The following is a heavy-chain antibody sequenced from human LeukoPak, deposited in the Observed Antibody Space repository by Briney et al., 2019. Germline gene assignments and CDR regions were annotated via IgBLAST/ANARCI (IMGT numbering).Heavy chain of an antibody. Sequence: GGSLRLSCAASGFTFSSYEMNWVRQAPGKGQEWVSGISNSGGSTYYADSVKGRFTISRDNSKNTLYLQMNSLRAEDTAVYYCAKDRTYYYDSSGYPGLLDYWGQGTLVTVSS. CDR1: GFTFSSYE. CDR2: ISNSGGST. J-gene: IGHJ4*02. CDR3: AKDRTYYYDSSGYPGLLDY. V-gene: IGHV3-23*01. D-gene: IGHD3-22*01.